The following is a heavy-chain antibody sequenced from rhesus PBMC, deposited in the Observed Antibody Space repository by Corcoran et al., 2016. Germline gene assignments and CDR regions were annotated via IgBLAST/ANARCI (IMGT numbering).Heavy chain of an antibody. J-gene: IGHJ4*01. V-gene: IGHV4-106*01. CDR2: IYGSGGGT. D-gene: IGHD3-34*01. CDR1: GGSISDDYY. CDR3: ARDLGGFDY. Sequence: QVQLQESGPGLVKPSETLSLTCAVSGGSISDDYYWSWIRQPPGKGLEWIGYIYGSGGGTNYNPSLKYRVTFSIDTSKNQFSLKLSSVTAADTAVYYCARDLGGFDYWGQGVLVTVSS.